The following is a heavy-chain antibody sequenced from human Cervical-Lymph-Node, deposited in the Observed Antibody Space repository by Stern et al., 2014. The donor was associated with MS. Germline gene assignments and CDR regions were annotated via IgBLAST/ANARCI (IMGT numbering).Heavy chain of an antibody. Sequence: EVQLVESGGGVIQPGGSLRLSCTASGFTVSRDYMTWVRQAPGKGLEWISLITNVGSTLYTDSVKGRFTNSRDDSKNTVYLHMTSLRAEDTAMYYCARDTSSPERSDWWGQGTLVTVSS. CDR3: ARDTSSPERSDW. D-gene: IGHD1-1*01. CDR1: GFTVSRDY. CDR2: ITNVGST. V-gene: IGHV3-53*01. J-gene: IGHJ4*02.